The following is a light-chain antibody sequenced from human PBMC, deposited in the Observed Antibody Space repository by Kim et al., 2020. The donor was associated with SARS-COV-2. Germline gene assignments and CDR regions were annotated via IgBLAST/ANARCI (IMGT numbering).Light chain of an antibody. CDR3: ATWDDSLNGHV. CDR1: SSNIGSYT. CDR2: TNN. Sequence: ELTQPPSASGTPGQRVTISCSGSSSNIGSYTVNWYQQVPGTAPKLLFHTNNQRPSGVPDRFSGSKSGTSASLVISGLQSEDEAEYYCATWDDSLNGHVFGTGTKVSV. J-gene: IGLJ1*01. V-gene: IGLV1-44*01.